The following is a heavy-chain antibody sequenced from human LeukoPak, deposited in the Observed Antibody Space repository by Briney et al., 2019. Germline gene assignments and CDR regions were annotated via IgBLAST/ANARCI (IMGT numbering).Heavy chain of an antibody. CDR1: GGSFSGYY. CDR2: INHSGST. J-gene: IGHJ5*02. V-gene: IGHV4-34*01. CDR3: RAGGGITGATLCYPP. D-gene: IGHD1-7*01. Sequence: SETLSLTCAVYGGSFSGYYWSWIRQPPGKGLEWIGEINHSGSTNYNPSLKSRVTISVDTSKNQFSLQRISGPAAAAMGYHCRAGGGITGATLCYPPWVRGTLVTFPS.